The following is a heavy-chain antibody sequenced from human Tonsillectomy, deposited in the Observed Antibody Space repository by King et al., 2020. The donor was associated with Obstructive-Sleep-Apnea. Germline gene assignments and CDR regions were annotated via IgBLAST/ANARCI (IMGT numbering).Heavy chain of an antibody. D-gene: IGHD6-19*01. CDR2: ISFDGTKK. V-gene: IGHV3-30*03. Sequence: VQLVESGGGVVQPGRSLRLSCAASGFSFSSYGMHWVRQAPGKGLEWVAVISFDGTKKYYADSVKGRFTISKDNSKITLFLQMNSLRTEDTAVYYCASTYLGIAVAGTEDYWGQGTLVTVSS. CDR3: ASTYLGIAVAGTEDY. J-gene: IGHJ4*02. CDR1: GFSFSSYG.